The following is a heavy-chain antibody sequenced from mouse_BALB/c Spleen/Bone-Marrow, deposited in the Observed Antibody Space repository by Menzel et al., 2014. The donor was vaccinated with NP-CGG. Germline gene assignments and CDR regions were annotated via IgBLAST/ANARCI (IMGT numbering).Heavy chain of an antibody. J-gene: IGHJ2*01. CDR2: TRNKANGYTT. Sequence: EVNVVDSGGGLVQPGGSLRLSCATSGFTFTDYYMSWVRQPPGKALEWLGFTRNKANGYTTEYSASVKGRFTISRDNSQSILYLQINTLRAKDSATYYCARDGYDDYWGQGTTLTVSS. V-gene: IGHV7-3*02. CDR1: GFTFTDYY. CDR3: ARDGYDDY. D-gene: IGHD2-2*01.